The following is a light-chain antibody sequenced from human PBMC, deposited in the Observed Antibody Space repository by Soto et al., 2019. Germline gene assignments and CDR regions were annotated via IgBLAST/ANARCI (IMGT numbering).Light chain of an antibody. Sequence: EIVLTQSPATLSLSPGVRATFSCKASQSVGTSLAWFQQKPGQAPRLLIYDASVRATGIPARFSGSGSGTDFTLTISRLQPEDIAMYYCQQSSNWPPWTFGRGTRVEI. CDR1: QSVGTS. CDR2: DAS. CDR3: QQSSNWPPWT. J-gene: IGKJ1*01. V-gene: IGKV3-11*01.